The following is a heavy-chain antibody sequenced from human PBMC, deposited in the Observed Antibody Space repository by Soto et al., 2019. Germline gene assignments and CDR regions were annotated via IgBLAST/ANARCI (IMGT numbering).Heavy chain of an antibody. Sequence: QLQLQESGPGLVKPSETLSLTCTVSGGSISSSSYYWGWIRQPPGKGLEWIGSIYYSGSTYYNPSLKSRLTISVDTSKNQFSLKLSSVTAADTAVYYCARHAVVVSRPNGMDVWGQGTTVTVSS. CDR3: ARHAVVVSRPNGMDV. CDR1: GGSISSSSYY. D-gene: IGHD3-22*01. V-gene: IGHV4-39*01. J-gene: IGHJ6*02. CDR2: IYYSGST.